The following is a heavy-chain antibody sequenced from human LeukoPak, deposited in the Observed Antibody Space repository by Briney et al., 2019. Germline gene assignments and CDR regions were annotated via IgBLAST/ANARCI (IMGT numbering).Heavy chain of an antibody. Sequence: PGGSLRLSCAASGFTFSSYSMNWVRQAPGKGLEWVANIKQDGSEKYYVDSVKGRFTISRDNAKNSLYLQMNSLRAEDTAVYYCARVRSNYYDSSGYYYRPYDWFDPWGQGTLVTVSS. CDR2: IKQDGSEK. CDR1: GFTFSSYS. D-gene: IGHD3-22*01. CDR3: ARVRSNYYDSSGYYYRPYDWFDP. J-gene: IGHJ5*02. V-gene: IGHV3-7*01.